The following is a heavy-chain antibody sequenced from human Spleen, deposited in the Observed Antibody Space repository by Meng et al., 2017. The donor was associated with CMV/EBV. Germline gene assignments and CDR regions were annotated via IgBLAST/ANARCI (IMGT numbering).Heavy chain of an antibody. Sequence: ASGFTFIAYSMNWVRQAPGKGLEWLSSISSSSSYINYADSVKGRFTISRDNTKNSLYLQMNSLRAKDTAVYYCARVGVLGASKHFQNWGQGTLVTVSS. V-gene: IGHV3-21*01. CDR3: ARVGVLGASKHFQN. J-gene: IGHJ1*01. D-gene: IGHD1-26*01. CDR2: ISSSSSYI. CDR1: GFTFIAYS.